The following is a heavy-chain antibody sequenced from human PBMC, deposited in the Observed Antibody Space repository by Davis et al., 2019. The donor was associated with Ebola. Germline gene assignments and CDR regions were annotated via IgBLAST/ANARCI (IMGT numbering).Heavy chain of an antibody. CDR2: ISAYNGNT. J-gene: IGHJ4*02. Sequence: AASVKVSCKASGYTFTSYGISWVRLAPGQGLEWMGWISAYNGNTNYAQKLQGRVTMTTDTSTSTAYMELRSLRSDDTAVYYCARDRRWLQSRAARTDYWGQGTLVTVSS. CDR3: ARDRRWLQSRAARTDY. CDR1: GYTFTSYG. V-gene: IGHV1-18*01. D-gene: IGHD5-24*01.